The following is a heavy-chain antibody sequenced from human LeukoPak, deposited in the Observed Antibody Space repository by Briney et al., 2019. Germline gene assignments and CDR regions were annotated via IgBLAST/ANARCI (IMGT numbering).Heavy chain of an antibody. CDR1: GFIFGNYW. CDR3: AKSSEYYDFWTSYLGDY. J-gene: IGHJ4*02. D-gene: IGHD3-3*01. V-gene: IGHV3-7*01. CDR2: IKQDGSEK. Sequence: GGSLRLSCAASGFIFGNYWMTWVRQAPGKGLEWVANIKQDGSEKYYVDSVKGRFTISRDDAKSSLYLQMNSLRAEDTAIYYCAKSSEYYDFWTSYLGDYWGQGTLVTVSS.